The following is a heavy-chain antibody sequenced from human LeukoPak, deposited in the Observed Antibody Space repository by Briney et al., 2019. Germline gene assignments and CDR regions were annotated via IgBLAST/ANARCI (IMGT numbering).Heavy chain of an antibody. CDR1: GGSISNYY. V-gene: IGHV4-59*01. D-gene: IGHD1-26*01. J-gene: IGHJ4*02. Sequence: PSETLSLTCTVSGGSISNYYWTWIRQPPGQGLEWIGNFLYSGTTTYRASLDSRLIISVDNSKNTVSLRLFSVTAADTAVYYCATLVYSGSRYHFDTWGQGTLVTVSS. CDR2: FLYSGTT. CDR3: ATLVYSGSRYHFDT.